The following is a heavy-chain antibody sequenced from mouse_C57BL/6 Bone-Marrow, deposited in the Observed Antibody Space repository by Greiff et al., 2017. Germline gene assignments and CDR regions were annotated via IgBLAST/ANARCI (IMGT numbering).Heavy chain of an antibody. CDR3: ARGRWYFDV. CDR2: ISNLAYSI. J-gene: IGHJ1*03. CDR1: GFTFSDYG. Sequence: EVKLMESGGGLVQPGGSLKLSCAASGFTFSDYGMAWVRQAPRKGPEWVAFISNLAYSIYYADTVTGRFTISRENAKNTLYQEMSSLRSEDTAMYYCARGRWYFDVWGTGTTVTVSS. V-gene: IGHV5-15*01.